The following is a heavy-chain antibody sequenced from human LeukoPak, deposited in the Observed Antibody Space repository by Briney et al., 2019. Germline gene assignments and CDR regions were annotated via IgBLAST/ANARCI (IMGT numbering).Heavy chain of an antibody. CDR3: ARPSRSISTAGAFDI. V-gene: IGHV3-21*01. J-gene: IGHJ3*02. D-gene: IGHD3-10*01. CDR2: ISSSSSYI. CDR1: GFTFSSYS. Sequence: KSRGSLRLSCAASGFTFSSYSMNWVRQAPGKGLEWVSSISSSSSYIYYADSVKGRFTISRDNAKNSLYLQMNSLRAEDTAVYYCARPSRSISTAGAFDIWGQGTMVTVSS.